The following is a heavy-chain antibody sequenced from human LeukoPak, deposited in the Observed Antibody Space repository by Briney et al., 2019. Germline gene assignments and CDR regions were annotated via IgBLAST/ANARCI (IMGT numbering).Heavy chain of an antibody. V-gene: IGHV1-18*04. CDR1: GYTFTSYG. D-gene: IGHD6-19*01. Sequence: ASVKVSCKASGYTFTSYGISWVRQAPGQGLEWMGWISAYNGNTNYAQKLRGRVTMTTDTSTSTAYMELRSLRSDDTAVYYCAWRLAVAGILDYWGQGTLVTVSS. CDR2: ISAYNGNT. J-gene: IGHJ4*02. CDR3: AWRLAVAGILDY.